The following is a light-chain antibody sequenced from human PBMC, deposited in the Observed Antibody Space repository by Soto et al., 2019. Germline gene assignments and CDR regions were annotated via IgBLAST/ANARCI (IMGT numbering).Light chain of an antibody. J-gene: IGKJ2*01. CDR3: QQRYNWPPT. CDR2: DTS. Sequence: EIVLSQSPAILSLSPGDRATLSCRASQTVSSFLAWYQQKPGQAPRLLIYDTSNRATGVPARFSASGSGTDFTLTISSLEPEDFAVYFCQQRYNWPPTFRQGTKLEIK. CDR1: QTVSSF. V-gene: IGKV3-11*01.